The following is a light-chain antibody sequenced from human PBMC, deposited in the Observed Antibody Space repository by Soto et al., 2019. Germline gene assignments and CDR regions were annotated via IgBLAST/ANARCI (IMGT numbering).Light chain of an antibody. CDR1: SSDVGDYNY. CDR3: SSYVGSNNFV. V-gene: IGLV2-8*01. CDR2: EVT. Sequence: QSVLTQPPSASGSPGQSVTISCTGTSSDVGDYNYVSWYQQHPGKAPKLMIYEVTKRPSGVPDRFSGSKSGNTASLTVSGLQAEDEADYYCSSYVGSNNFVFGTGTKVTVL. J-gene: IGLJ1*01.